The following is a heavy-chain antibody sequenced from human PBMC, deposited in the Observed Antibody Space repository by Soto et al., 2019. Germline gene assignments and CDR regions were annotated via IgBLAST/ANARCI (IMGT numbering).Heavy chain of an antibody. J-gene: IGHJ4*02. CDR3: ARGHLGITTTGSWYDFDY. V-gene: IGHV4-59*01. D-gene: IGHD2-15*01. CDR2: IYYSGRT. CDR1: GDSISSYY. Sequence: RSLTCTVSGDSISSYYWTWIRQPPGKGLEYIGYIYYSGRTYYNPSLKSRVTISVNTSKNQFSLKLSSVTAADTAVYYCARGHLGITTTGSWYDFDYWGQGTLVTVSS.